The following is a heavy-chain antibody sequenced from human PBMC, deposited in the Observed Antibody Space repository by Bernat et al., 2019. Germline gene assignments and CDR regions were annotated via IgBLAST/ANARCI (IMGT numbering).Heavy chain of an antibody. CDR3: ARGAEYSSSPETIQKHFGNWFDP. CDR2: INPNSGGT. V-gene: IGHV1-2*04. J-gene: IGHJ5*02. D-gene: IGHD6-6*01. Sequence: QVQLVQSGAEVKKPGASVKVSCKASGYTFTGYYMHWVRQAPGQGLEWMGWINPNSGGTNYAQKFQGWVTMTRDTSISTAYMELSRLRSDDTAVYYCARGAEYSSSPETIQKHFGNWFDPWGQGTLVTVSS. CDR1: GYTFTGYY.